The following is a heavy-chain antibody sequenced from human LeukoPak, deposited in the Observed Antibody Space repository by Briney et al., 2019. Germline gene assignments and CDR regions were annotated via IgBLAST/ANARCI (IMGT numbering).Heavy chain of an antibody. V-gene: IGHV1-69*04. CDR1: GGTFSSYS. Sequence: GASVKVSCKASGGTFSSYSFTWVRQAPGQGLEWMGRIIPSVGIPKYAPKFQGRVTITADKSTSTAYMELRSLRSDDTAVYYCARDWGIYYYYYGMDVWGQGTTVTVSS. D-gene: IGHD3-16*01. CDR3: ARDWGIYYYYYGMDV. J-gene: IGHJ6*02. CDR2: IIPSVGIP.